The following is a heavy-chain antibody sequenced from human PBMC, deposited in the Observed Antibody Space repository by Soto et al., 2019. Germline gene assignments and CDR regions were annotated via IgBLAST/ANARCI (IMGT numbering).Heavy chain of an antibody. CDR2: ISAYNGNT. D-gene: IGHD3-9*01. J-gene: IGHJ3*02. CDR3: AGADDILTGYNAFDI. CDR1: GYTFTSYG. V-gene: IGHV1-18*01. Sequence: ASVKVSCKASGYTFTSYGISWVRQAPGQGLEWMGWISAYNGNTNYAQKLQGRVTMTTDTSTSTAYMELRSLRSDDTAVYYCAGADDILTGYNAFDIWGQGTMVTVS.